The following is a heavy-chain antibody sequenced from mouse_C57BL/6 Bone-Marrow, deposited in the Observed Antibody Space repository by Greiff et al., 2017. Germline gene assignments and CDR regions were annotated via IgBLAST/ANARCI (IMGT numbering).Heavy chain of an antibody. Sequence: VMLVESGAELARPGASVKLSCKASGYTFTSYGISWVKQRTGQGLEWIGEIYPITGNTYYNEKFKGKATLTADKSSSTAYMEIRSLTSDDSAVYFCASLALWYFDVWGTGTTVTVSS. CDR3: ASLALWYFDV. CDR2: IYPITGNT. CDR1: GYTFTSYG. V-gene: IGHV1-81*01. D-gene: IGHD6-1*01. J-gene: IGHJ1*03.